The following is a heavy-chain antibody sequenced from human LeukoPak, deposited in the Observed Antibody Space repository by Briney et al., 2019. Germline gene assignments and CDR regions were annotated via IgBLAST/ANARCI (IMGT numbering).Heavy chain of an antibody. CDR2: ISYSGST. Sequence: SETLSLTCTVSGVSISSYYWSWIRQPPGKGLVWIGYISYSGSTNYNPSLKSRVTISVATSKNQFFLKLSSVTAADTAVYYCARRDSSGFDFCDCWGQGTLVTVSS. V-gene: IGHV4-59*08. CDR3: ARRDSSGFDFCDC. CDR1: GVSISSYY. D-gene: IGHD3-22*01. J-gene: IGHJ4*02.